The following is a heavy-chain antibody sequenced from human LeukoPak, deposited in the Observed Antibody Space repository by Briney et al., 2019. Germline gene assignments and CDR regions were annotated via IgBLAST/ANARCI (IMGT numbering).Heavy chain of an antibody. CDR3: SSEVRAYFDH. J-gene: IGHJ4*02. Sequence: ASVKVSCKASGYTFTTYYMHWVRQAPGQGLEWMGIIDPSGGSTSYAQKFQGRVTMTRDTSTSTVYMELSSLRSDDTAVYYCSSEVRAYFDHWGQGSLVTVAS. CDR2: IDPSGGST. CDR1: GYTFTTYY. V-gene: IGHV1-46*01.